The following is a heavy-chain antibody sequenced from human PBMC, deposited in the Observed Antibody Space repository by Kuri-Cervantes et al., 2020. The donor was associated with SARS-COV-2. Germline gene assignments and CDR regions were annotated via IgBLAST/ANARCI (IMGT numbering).Heavy chain of an antibody. CDR3: AKARYHGGFDY. J-gene: IGHJ4*02. D-gene: IGHD2-2*01. CDR1: GFTFNNYA. Sequence: GGSLRLSCAASGFTFNNYAMSWVRQAPGKGLEWVSTISGSGVSTFYADSVKGRFTISRDNSKNTLYLQMNSLRAEDTAVYYCAKARYHGGFDYWGRGTLGTVSS. V-gene: IGHV3-23*01. CDR2: ISGSGVST.